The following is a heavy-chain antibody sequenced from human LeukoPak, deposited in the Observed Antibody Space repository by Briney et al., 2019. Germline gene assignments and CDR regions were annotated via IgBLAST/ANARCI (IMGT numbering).Heavy chain of an antibody. D-gene: IGHD6-13*01. CDR2: ICHSGST. CDR3: ARDRGIPSAAPGDYYYGMDV. J-gene: IGHJ6*04. CDR1: GYSISSGYY. Sequence: SETLSLTCAVSGYSISSGYYWGWIRPPPGKGLEWIGSICHSGSTYYNPSLKSRVTISVDTSKNQFSLKLSSVTAADTAVYYCARDRGIPSAAPGDYYYGMDVWGKGTTVTVSS. V-gene: IGHV4-38-2*02.